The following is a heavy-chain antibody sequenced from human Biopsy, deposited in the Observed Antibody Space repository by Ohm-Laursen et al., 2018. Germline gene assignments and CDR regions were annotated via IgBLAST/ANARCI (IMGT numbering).Heavy chain of an antibody. CDR2: IIPVFGLA. CDR1: GGTVSRYA. Sequence: SSVKVSCKASGGTVSRYAISWVRQAPGQGLEWMGGIIPVFGLATYAQRLQGRVSITADTSTNSAYMELSSLRSDDTAIYFCERGLPTEYGDYFSLDYWGQGTLVIVSS. CDR3: ERGLPTEYGDYFSLDY. V-gene: IGHV1-69*17. J-gene: IGHJ4*02. D-gene: IGHD4-17*01.